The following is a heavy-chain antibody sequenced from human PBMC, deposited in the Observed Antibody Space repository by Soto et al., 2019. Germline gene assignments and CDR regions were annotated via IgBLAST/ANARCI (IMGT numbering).Heavy chain of an antibody. J-gene: IGHJ4*02. D-gene: IGHD6-19*01. CDR3: ARGEGIGWYESSAY. V-gene: IGHV3-53*01. Sequence: EVQLVESGGGLIQPGESLRLSCAASGFTVSISYMSWVRQAPGKGLEWVSTIYRDGSTYYADSVEGRFTISRDNTKNTLYLQMNSLRAEDTATYSCARGEGIGWYESSAYWGQGSVVTVSS. CDR2: IYRDGST. CDR1: GFTVSISY.